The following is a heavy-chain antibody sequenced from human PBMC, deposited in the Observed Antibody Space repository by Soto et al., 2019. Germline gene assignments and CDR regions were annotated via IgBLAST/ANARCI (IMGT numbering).Heavy chain of an antibody. D-gene: IGHD3-9*01. CDR1: GGSFSGYY. CDR2: INHSGST. Sequence: SETLSLTCGVYGGSFSGYYWSWIRQPPGKGLEWIGEINHSGSTNYNPSLKSRVTISVDTSKNQFSLKLSSVTAADTAVYYCATVYYDILTGYSGWFDPWGQGTLVTVSS. V-gene: IGHV4-34*01. J-gene: IGHJ5*02. CDR3: ATVYYDILTGYSGWFDP.